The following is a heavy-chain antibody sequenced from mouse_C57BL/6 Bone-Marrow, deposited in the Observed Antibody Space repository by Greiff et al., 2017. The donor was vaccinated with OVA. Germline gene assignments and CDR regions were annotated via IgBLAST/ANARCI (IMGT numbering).Heavy chain of an antibody. CDR2: IDPETGGT. CDR3: TRRGGRLRLRFGC. J-gene: IGHJ2*01. D-gene: IGHD3-2*02. Sequence: LQESGAELVRPGASVTLSCKASGYTFTDYEMHWVQQTPVHGLEWIGAIDPETGGTAYNQKFKGKAILTADKSSSTAYMELRSLTSEDSAVYYGTRRGGRLRLRFGCWGQGTTLTVSS. V-gene: IGHV1-15*01. CDR1: GYTFTDYE.